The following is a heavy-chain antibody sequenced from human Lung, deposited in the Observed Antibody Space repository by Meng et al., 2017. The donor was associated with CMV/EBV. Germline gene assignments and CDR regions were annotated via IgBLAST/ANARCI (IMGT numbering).Heavy chain of an antibody. CDR1: GFTFNKYA. J-gene: IGHJ4*02. Sequence: GGPXRLXCAASGFTFNKYAMTWVRQAPGKGLEWVSIISAVIDNTYYADSVKGRFTLSRDNSMNTMYLQMHSLRAEDTAIYFCAKGLGTTGWYSPLDSWGRGALVTVSS. CDR2: ISAVIDNT. CDR3: AKGLGTTGWYSPLDS. D-gene: IGHD6-19*01. V-gene: IGHV3-23*01.